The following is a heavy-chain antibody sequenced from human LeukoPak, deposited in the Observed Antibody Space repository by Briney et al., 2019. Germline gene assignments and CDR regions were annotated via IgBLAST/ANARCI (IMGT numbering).Heavy chain of an antibody. CDR1: GGTFTSYA. CDR2: IIPIFGTA. J-gene: IGHJ4*02. Sequence: SVKVSCKASGGTFTSYAISGVRQAPGQGLEWMGRIIPIFGTANYAQKFQGRVTMTTDESTSTAYMELSSLRSEDTAVYYCGAAVYDSSSYCYFDYWGQGSLVTVSS. CDR3: GAAVYDSSSYCYFDY. V-gene: IGHV1-69*05. D-gene: IGHD3-22*01.